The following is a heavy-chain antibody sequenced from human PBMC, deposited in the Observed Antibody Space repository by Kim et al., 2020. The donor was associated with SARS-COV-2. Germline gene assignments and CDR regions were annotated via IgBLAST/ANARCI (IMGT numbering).Heavy chain of an antibody. J-gene: IGHJ6*02. D-gene: IGHD1-7*01. CDR2: ISYDGSNK. CDR3: AKVFGITGTTDYYYGMDV. Sequence: GGSLRLPCAASGFTFSSYGMHWVRQAPGKGLEWVAVISYDGSNKYYADSVKGRFTISRDNSKNTLYLQMNSLRAEDTAVYYCAKVFGITGTTDYYYGMDVWGQGTTVTVSS. V-gene: IGHV3-30*18. CDR1: GFTFSSYG.